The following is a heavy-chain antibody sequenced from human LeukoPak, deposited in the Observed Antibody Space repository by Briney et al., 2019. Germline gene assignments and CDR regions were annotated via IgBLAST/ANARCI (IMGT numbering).Heavy chain of an antibody. Sequence: ASVKVSCKASGYTFTGYYMHWVRQAPGQGLEWMGWINPNSGGTNYAQKFQGRVTMTRDTSISTAYMELSRLRSDDTAVYYCARGRRVYSGSLDVFDYWGQGTLVTVSS. CDR1: GYTFTGYY. J-gene: IGHJ4*02. V-gene: IGHV1-2*02. CDR3: ARGRRVYSGSLDVFDY. CDR2: INPNSGGT. D-gene: IGHD1-26*01.